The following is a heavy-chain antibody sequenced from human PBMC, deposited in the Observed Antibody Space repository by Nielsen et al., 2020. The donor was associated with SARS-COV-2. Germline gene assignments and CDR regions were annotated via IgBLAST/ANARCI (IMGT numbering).Heavy chain of an antibody. J-gene: IGHJ5*02. D-gene: IGHD4-11*01. CDR1: GYSISSGYY. Sequence: SETLSLTCTVSGYSISSGYYWGWIRQPPGKGLEWIGSIYHSGSTYYNPSLKSRVTISVDTSKNQFSPKLSSVTAADTAVYYCARASISWFDPWGQGTLVTVSS. CDR3: ARASISWFDP. CDR2: IYHSGST. V-gene: IGHV4-38-2*02.